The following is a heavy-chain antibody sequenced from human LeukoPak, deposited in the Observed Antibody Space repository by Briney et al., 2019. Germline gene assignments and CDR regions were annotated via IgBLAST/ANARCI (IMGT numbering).Heavy chain of an antibody. D-gene: IGHD1-7*01. J-gene: IGHJ4*02. CDR1: GYTFSGYY. Sequence: GASVNASSKASGYTFSGYYTHWVRQAPGQGLEWMGWINPNSGGTNYAQKFQGRVTMTRDPSLSTAYMELSRLRSDATAVYYCAKLRADHFDSWGQGTLVTVSS. CDR3: AKLRADHFDS. V-gene: IGHV1-2*02. CDR2: INPNSGGT.